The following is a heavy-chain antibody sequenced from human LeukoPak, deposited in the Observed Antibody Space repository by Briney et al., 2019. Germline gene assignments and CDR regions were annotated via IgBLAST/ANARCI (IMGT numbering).Heavy chain of an antibody. CDR3: VRHPGQWLVWDY. J-gene: IGHJ4*02. V-gene: IGHV4-59*08. CDR2: IYNSGST. D-gene: IGHD6-19*01. CDR1: GGSVSNYY. Sequence: SETLSLTCTVSGGSVSNYYWSWIRQPPGKGLEWIAYIYNSGSTSYNPSLKSRVTISVDTSKDQFSLKLSSVTAADTAVYYCVRHPGQWLVWDYWGQGTLVTVSS.